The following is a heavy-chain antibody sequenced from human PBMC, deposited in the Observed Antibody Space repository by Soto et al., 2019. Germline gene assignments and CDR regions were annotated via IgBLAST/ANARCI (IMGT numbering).Heavy chain of an antibody. D-gene: IGHD3-10*01. V-gene: IGHV3-48*01. Sequence: PGGSLRLSCAASGFTFSSYSMNWVRQAPGKGLEWVSYISSSSSTIYYADSVKGRFTISRDNAKNSLYLQMNSLRAEDTAVYYCARDQVLWFGDKNGPYYGMDVWGQGTTVTVSS. CDR1: GFTFSSYS. CDR2: ISSSSSTI. CDR3: ARDQVLWFGDKNGPYYGMDV. J-gene: IGHJ6*02.